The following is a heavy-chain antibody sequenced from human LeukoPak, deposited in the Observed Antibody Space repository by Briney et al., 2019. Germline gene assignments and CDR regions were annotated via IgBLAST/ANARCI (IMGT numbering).Heavy chain of an antibody. D-gene: IGHD1-26*01. J-gene: IGHJ3*02. V-gene: IGHV3-11*01. CDR3: ARARTRYSGSYGGAFDI. Sequence: GRSLRLSCAASGFMFSDEYMSWIRQAPGKGLEWVSYISNSGDFIAYADSVKGRFTISRDNAKNSLFLQMNSLRAEDTAVYYCARARTRYSGSYGGAFDIWGQGTMVTVSS. CDR2: ISNSGDFI. CDR1: GFMFSDEY.